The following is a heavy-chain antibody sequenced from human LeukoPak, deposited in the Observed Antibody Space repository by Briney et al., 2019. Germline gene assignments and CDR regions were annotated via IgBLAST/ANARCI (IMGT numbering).Heavy chain of an antibody. V-gene: IGHV4-38-2*02. D-gene: IGHD3-22*01. CDR1: GYSISSGYY. CDR2: IYHSGST. Sequence: SETLSLTCTVSGYSISSGYYWGWIRQPPGKGLEWIGSIYHSGSTYYNPPLKSRVTISVDTSKNQFSLKLSSVTAADTAVYYCARDPGDSSGNEHDYWGQGTLVTVSS. J-gene: IGHJ4*02. CDR3: ARDPGDSSGNEHDY.